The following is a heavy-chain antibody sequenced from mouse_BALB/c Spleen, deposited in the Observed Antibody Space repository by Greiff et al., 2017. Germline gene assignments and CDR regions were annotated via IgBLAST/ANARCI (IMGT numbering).Heavy chain of an antibody. CDR1: GFTFTDYY. D-gene: IGHD2-3*01. V-gene: IGHV7-3*02. CDR3: ARVYDGYMAMDY. J-gene: IGHJ4*01. Sequence: DVHLVESGGGLVQPGGSLRLSCATSGFTFTDYYMSWVRQPPGKALEWLGFIRNKANGYTTEYSASVKGRFTISRDNSQSILYLQMNTLRAEDSATYYCARVYDGYMAMDYWGQGTSVTVSS. CDR2: IRNKANGYTT.